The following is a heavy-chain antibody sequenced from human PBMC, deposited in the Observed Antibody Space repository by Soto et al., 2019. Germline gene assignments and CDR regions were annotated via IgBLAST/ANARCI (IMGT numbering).Heavy chain of an antibody. CDR1: GGSFSGYY. D-gene: IGHD6-19*01. Sequence: QVQLQQWGAGLLKPSETLSLTCAVYGGSFSGYYWSWIRQPPGKGLEWIGEINHSGSTNYNPSLKSRVTISVDTSKNQFSLKLSSVTAADTAVYYCARGFPWLVHPGTYYYYGMDVWGQGTTVTVSS. CDR2: INHSGST. V-gene: IGHV4-34*01. CDR3: ARGFPWLVHPGTYYYYGMDV. J-gene: IGHJ6*02.